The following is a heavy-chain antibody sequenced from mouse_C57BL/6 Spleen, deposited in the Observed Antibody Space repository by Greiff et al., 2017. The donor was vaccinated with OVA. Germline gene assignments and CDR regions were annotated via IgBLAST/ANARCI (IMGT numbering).Heavy chain of an antibody. CDR1: GYTFTDYE. Sequence: VQLQQSGAELVRPGASVTLSCKASGYTFTDYEMHWVKQTPVHGLEWIGAIDPETGGTAYNQKFKGKAILTADKSSSTAYMELRSLTSEDSAVYYCRTWLRRDAMDYWGQGTSVTVSS. CDR3: RTWLRRDAMDY. CDR2: IDPETGGT. V-gene: IGHV1-15*01. D-gene: IGHD2-2*01. J-gene: IGHJ4*01.